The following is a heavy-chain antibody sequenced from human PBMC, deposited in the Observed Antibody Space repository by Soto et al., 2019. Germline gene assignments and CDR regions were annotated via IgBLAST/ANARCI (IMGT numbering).Heavy chain of an antibody. D-gene: IGHD6-19*01. J-gene: IGHJ4*02. Sequence: GGSLRLSCAASGFTFKFYEMNWVRQAPGKGLEWVSYISSSASTIYYADSVKGRFTISRDNAGNSLYLEMNSLRPEDTAVYYCARDPGEDNSGWFFDRWGQGTLVTVSS. CDR1: GFTFKFYE. CDR2: ISSSASTI. V-gene: IGHV3-48*03. CDR3: ARDPGEDNSGWFFDR.